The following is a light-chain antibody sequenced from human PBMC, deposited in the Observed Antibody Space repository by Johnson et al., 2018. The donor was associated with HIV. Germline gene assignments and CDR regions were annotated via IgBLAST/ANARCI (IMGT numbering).Light chain of an antibody. CDR1: SSNIGKNY. CDR3: GTWDSSLSAGGV. V-gene: IGLV1-51*01. J-gene: IGLJ1*01. CDR2: DNN. Sequence: QSVLTQPPSVSAALGQKVTVSCAGSSSNIGKNYVSWYQQLPGTAPKVLIYDNNKRPSGIPDRFSGSKSGTSATLGITGLQTGDEADYYCGTWDSSLSAGGVFGTVTKVTVL.